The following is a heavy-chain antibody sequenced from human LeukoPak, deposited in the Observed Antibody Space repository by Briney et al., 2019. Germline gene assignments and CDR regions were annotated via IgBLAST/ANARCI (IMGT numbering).Heavy chain of an antibody. CDR1: GYTFTCYY. V-gene: IGHV1-2*02. Sequence: GASVKVSCKASGYTFTCYYMHWVRQAPGQGLEWMGWINPNSGGTNYAQKFQGRVTMTRDTSISTAYMELSRLRSDDTAVYYCASSYAYTKSKPWDGAFDIWGQGTMVTVSS. D-gene: IGHD1-26*01. J-gene: IGHJ3*02. CDR3: ASSYAYTKSKPWDGAFDI. CDR2: INPNSGGT.